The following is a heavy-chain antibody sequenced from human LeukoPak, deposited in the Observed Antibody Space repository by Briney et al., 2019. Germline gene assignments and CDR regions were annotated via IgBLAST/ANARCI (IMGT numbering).Heavy chain of an antibody. CDR3: ARSGAAEGPTHNWFDP. CDR2: IYYSGTT. V-gene: IGHV4-39*01. D-gene: IGHD6-13*01. Sequence: SETLSLTCTVSSGPIRSSNDYWGWVRQPPGKGLEWIGSIYYSGTTYYSPSLRSRVTIYVDTSKKQFSLKLTSVTAADTAVYYCARSGAAEGPTHNWFDPWSQGTLVTVSS. CDR1: SGPIRSSNDY. J-gene: IGHJ5*02.